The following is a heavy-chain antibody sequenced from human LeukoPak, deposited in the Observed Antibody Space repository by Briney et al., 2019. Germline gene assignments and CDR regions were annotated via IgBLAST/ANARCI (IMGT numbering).Heavy chain of an antibody. J-gene: IGHJ4*02. CDR1: GFTFSNAW. Sequence: GGSLRLSCAASGFTFSNAWMSWVRQAPGKGLEWVGRIKRKADGGTTDYAAPGKGRFTISRDDSKNTLYLQMTSLKTEDTAVYYCTTRGDDYIWGSYRRFDYWGQGTLVTVSS. CDR2: IKRKADGGTT. V-gene: IGHV3-15*01. CDR3: TTRGDDYIWGSYRRFDY. D-gene: IGHD3-16*02.